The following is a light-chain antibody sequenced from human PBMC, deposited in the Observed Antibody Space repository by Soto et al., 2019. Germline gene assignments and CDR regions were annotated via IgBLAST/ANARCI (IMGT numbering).Light chain of an antibody. CDR1: SSNIGAGYD. CDR2: GDS. Sequence: QSVLTQSPSVSGAPGQRVTISCTGSSSNIGAGYDVHWYQQLPGTAPKLLIYGDSNRPSGVPERFSGSKSGTSASLAITGLQAEDEAEYYCQSYDSSLSGYVFGTGTKVTVL. CDR3: QSYDSSLSGYV. J-gene: IGLJ1*01. V-gene: IGLV1-40*01.